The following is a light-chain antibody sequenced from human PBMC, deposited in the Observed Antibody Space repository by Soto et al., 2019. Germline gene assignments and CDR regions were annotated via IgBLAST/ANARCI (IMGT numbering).Light chain of an antibody. V-gene: IGKV3-20*01. CDR2: GAS. CDR3: QQYGSSPLLT. J-gene: IGKJ4*01. CDR1: QSVSSSY. Sequence: VXTXSXGTLXLSPGERATLSCRASQSVSSSYLAWYQQKPGQAPRLLIYGASSRATGIPDRFSGSGSGTDFTLTISRLEPEDFAVYYCQQYGSSPLLTFGGGTKVEIK.